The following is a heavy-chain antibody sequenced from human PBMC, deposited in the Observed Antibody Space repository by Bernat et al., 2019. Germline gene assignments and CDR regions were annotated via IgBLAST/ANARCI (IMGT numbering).Heavy chain of an antibody. J-gene: IGHJ1*01. D-gene: IGHD1-26*01. CDR1: GFTFSSYA. CDR3: ARRSGSPAEYFQH. CDR2: MSGSGGST. V-gene: IGHV3-23*01. Sequence: EVQLLESGGGLVQPGGSLRLSCAASGFTFSSYAMSWVRQAPGKGLEWVSAMSGSGGSTYYADSVKGRFTISRDNSKNTLYLQMNSLRAEDTAVYYCARRSGSPAEYFQHWGQGTLVTVSS.